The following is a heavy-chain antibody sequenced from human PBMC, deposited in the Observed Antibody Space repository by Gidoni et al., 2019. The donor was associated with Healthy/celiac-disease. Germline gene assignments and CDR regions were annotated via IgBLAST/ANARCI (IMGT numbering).Heavy chain of an antibody. V-gene: IGHV3-30-3*01. CDR1: GFTFSSYA. J-gene: IGHJ4*02. D-gene: IGHD3-22*01. CDR3: ARGREVVVIIGDFDY. Sequence: QVQLVESGGGVVQPGRSLRLSCAASGFTFSSYAMHWVRQAPGKGLEWVAVISYDGSNKYYADSVKGRFTISRDNSKNTLYLQMNSLRAEDTAVYYCARGREVVVIIGDFDYWGQGTLVTVSS. CDR2: ISYDGSNK.